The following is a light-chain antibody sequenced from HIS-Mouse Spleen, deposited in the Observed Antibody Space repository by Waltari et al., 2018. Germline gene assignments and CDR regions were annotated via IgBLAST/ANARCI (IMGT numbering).Light chain of an antibody. CDR3: QQLNSYPPT. CDR2: AAS. Sequence: DIQLTQSPSFLSASLGDRVTITCRASQGISSYLAWYQQKPGKAPKLLIYAASTLQSGVPSRFSGSGSGTEFTLTISSLQPEDCATYYCQQLNSYPPTFGQGTKVEIK. CDR1: QGISSY. J-gene: IGKJ1*01. V-gene: IGKV1-9*01.